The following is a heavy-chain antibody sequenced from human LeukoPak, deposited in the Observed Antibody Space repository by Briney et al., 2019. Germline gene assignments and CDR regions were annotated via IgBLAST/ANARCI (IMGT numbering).Heavy chain of an antibody. CDR3: ARGLTLGGEDY. J-gene: IGHJ4*02. D-gene: IGHD3-16*01. Sequence: SETLSLTCAVYGGSFSGYYWSWIRQPPGKGLEWIGEINHSGSTNYNPSLKSRVTISVDTSKNQFSLKLSSVTAADTAVYYCARGLTLGGEDYWGQGTLVTVSS. CDR1: GGSFSGYY. V-gene: IGHV4-34*01. CDR2: INHSGST.